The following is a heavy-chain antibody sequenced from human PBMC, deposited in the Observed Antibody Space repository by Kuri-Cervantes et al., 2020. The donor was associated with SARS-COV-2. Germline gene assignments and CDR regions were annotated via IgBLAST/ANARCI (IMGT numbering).Heavy chain of an antibody. CDR1: GGTFSSYT. D-gene: IGHD1-1*01. Sequence: SVKVSCKASGGTFSSYTISWVRQAPGQGLEWMGGIIPIFGTANYAQKFQGRVTMTRDTSISTAYLEMKRLTSDDTAMYYCARLRQLEEGYWGQGTLVTVSS. CDR3: ARLRQLEEGY. J-gene: IGHJ4*02. V-gene: IGHV1-69*05. CDR2: IIPIFGTA.